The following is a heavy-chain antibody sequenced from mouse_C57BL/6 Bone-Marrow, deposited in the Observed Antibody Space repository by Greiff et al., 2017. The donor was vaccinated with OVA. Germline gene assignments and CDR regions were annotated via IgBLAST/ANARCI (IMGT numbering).Heavy chain of an antibody. CDR2: IYPGDGDT. CDR3: ARIGDGYYEAMDY. D-gene: IGHD2-3*01. CDR1: GYAFSSYW. V-gene: IGHV1-80*01. Sequence: VQRVESGAELVKPGASVKISCKASGYAFSSYWMNWVKQRPGKGLEWIGQIYPGDGDTNYNGKFKGKATLTADKSSSTAYMQLSSLTSEDSAVYFCARIGDGYYEAMDYWGQGTSVTVSS. J-gene: IGHJ4*01.